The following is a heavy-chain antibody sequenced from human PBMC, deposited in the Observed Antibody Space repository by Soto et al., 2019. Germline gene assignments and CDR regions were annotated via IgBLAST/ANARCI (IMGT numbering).Heavy chain of an antibody. D-gene: IGHD3-22*01. CDR1: GGSISSGNYR. J-gene: IGHJ4*02. Sequence: SETLSLTCTVSGGSISSGNYRWSWIRQHPGKGLEWIGYIYYSGSTYYNPSLKSRVTISVDTSKNQFSLKLSSVTAADTAVYYCASTYYNASSGPFDYWGQGTLVTVS. V-gene: IGHV4-31*03. CDR3: ASTYYNASSGPFDY. CDR2: IYYSGST.